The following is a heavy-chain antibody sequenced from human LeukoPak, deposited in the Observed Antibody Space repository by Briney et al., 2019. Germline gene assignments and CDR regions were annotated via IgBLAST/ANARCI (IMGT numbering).Heavy chain of an antibody. J-gene: IGHJ1*01. CDR3: AKDLVFVGAAGNVAPEGD. V-gene: IGHV3-74*01. D-gene: IGHD6-13*01. CDR1: GFTLSRYR. CDR2: TNGDGSST. Sequence: GGSLRLSCAASGFTLSRYRMHWVRQAPGKGLVWVSRTNGDGSSTSYADSVKGRFTISRDNAKNTLYLQMNSLRAEDTAVYYCAKDLVFVGAAGNVAPEGDGGQGTLVTLPS.